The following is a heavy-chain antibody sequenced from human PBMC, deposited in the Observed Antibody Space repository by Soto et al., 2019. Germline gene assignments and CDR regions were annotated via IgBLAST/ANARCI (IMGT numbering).Heavy chain of an antibody. Sequence: GFPRLSCAASGFTFSSYDMQWVRQATGKGLEWVSAIGTAGDTYYPGSVKGRFTISRENAKNSLYLQMNSLRAGDTAVYYCARSPPGGYHYYYGMDVWGQGTTVTVSS. CDR2: IGTAGDT. CDR3: ARSPPGGYHYYYGMDV. J-gene: IGHJ6*02. V-gene: IGHV3-13*04. D-gene: IGHD3-22*01. CDR1: GFTFSSYD.